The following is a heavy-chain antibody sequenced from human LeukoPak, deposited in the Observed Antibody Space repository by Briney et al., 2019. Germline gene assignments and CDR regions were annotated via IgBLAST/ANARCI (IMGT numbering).Heavy chain of an antibody. CDR1: GGSISTYY. V-gene: IGHV4-59*01. D-gene: IGHD3-22*01. CDR3: ARALYYYDTSGYYYVSYFDY. CDR2: MYYSGST. J-gene: IGHJ4*02. Sequence: SETLSLTCTVSGGSISTYYWSWIRQPPGKGLEWIGYMYYSGSTNYNPSLKSRVTISVDTSKNQFSLKLSSVTAADTAVYYCARALYYYDTSGYYYVSYFDYWGQGTLVTVSS.